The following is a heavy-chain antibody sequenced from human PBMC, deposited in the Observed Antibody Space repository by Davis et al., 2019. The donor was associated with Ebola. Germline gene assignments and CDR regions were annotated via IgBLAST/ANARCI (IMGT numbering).Heavy chain of an antibody. Sequence: PGGSLRLSCAASGFTFSSHSMNWVRQAPGKGLEWVSSISSSSSYIYYADSVKGRFTISRDNAKNSLFLEMNSLRAEDTAFYYCASGDGRGRSYDMDVWGQGTTVTVSS. V-gene: IGHV3-21*04. D-gene: IGHD3/OR15-3a*01. J-gene: IGHJ6*03. CDR3: ASGDGRGRSYDMDV. CDR2: ISSSSSYI. CDR1: GFTFSSHS.